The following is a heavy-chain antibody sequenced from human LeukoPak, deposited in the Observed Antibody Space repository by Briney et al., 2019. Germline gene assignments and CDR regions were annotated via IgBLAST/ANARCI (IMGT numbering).Heavy chain of an antibody. CDR1: GFTFSSCA. CDR3: ARTPVVPAAIKGSSSSGWFDP. Sequence: GGSLRLSCAASGFTFSSCAMSWVRQAPGKGLEWVSAISGSGGSTYYADSVKGRFTISRDNSKNTLYLQMNSLRAEDTAVYYCARTPVVPAAIKGSSSSGWFDPWGQGTLVTVSS. D-gene: IGHD2-2*02. J-gene: IGHJ5*02. CDR2: ISGSGGST. V-gene: IGHV3-23*01.